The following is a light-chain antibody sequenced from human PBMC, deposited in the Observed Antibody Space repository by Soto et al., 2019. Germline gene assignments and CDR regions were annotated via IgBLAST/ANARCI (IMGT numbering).Light chain of an antibody. J-gene: IGLJ2*01. CDR2: SNN. CDR3: AAWDDSLNGVV. Sequence: QSVLTQPPSASGTPGQRVTISCFGSSSNNGSNTVNWYQQLPGTAPKLLIYSNNQRPSGVPDRFSGSKSGTSASLAISGLQSEDEADYYCAAWDDSLNGVVFGGGTQLTVL. CDR1: SSNNGSNT. V-gene: IGLV1-44*01.